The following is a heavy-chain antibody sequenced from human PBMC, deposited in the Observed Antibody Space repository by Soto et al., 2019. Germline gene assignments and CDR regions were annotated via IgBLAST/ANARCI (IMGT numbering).Heavy chain of an antibody. CDR2: MKSMTDAGTT. Sequence: EVQLAQSGGGLVKPGESLTLSCALSGFTVANAWMSWVRQAPGKGLEWVGRMKSMTDAGTTDLAAPGKGKFSISREESTSKWYLRMTNVQVEDTALYYCLTERGAGSYNGPSRQDRWGQGTLVTVSS. CDR3: LTERGAGSYNGPSRQDR. CDR1: GFTVANAW. D-gene: IGHD5-12*01. V-gene: IGHV3-15*01. J-gene: IGHJ5*02.